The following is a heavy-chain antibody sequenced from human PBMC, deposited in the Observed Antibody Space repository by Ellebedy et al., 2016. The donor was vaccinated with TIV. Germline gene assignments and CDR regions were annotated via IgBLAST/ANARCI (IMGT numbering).Heavy chain of an antibody. V-gene: IGHV3-33*01. J-gene: IGHJ4*02. Sequence: GGSLRLXXAASGFTFSSYGMHWVRQAPGKGLEWEAVIWYDGSNKYYADSVKGRFTISRDNSKNTLYLQMNSLRAEDTAVYYCARDRGGGSCTDWGQGTLVTVSS. CDR3: ARDRGGGSCTD. CDR1: GFTFSSYG. D-gene: IGHD2-15*01. CDR2: IWYDGSNK.